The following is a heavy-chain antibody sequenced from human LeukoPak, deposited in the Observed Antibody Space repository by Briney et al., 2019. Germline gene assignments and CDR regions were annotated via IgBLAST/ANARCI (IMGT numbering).Heavy chain of an antibody. CDR1: GGSISSYY. Sequence: PSESLSLTCTVSGGSISSYYWSWIRQPPGKGLEWIGYIHSSGNTNYNPSLKSRVTISADTSKNQFSLKLSSVTAADTAVYYCARMGGYSGYATHWGQGTLVTVSS. V-gene: IGHV4-59*08. CDR3: ARMGGYSGYATH. J-gene: IGHJ4*02. CDR2: IHSSGNT. D-gene: IGHD5-12*01.